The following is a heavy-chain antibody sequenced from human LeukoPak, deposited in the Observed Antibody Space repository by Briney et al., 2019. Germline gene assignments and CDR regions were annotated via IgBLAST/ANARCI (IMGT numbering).Heavy chain of an antibody. CDR3: ARVKLSGYCSGGVCSDAFDI. Sequence: GGSLRLSCAASGITVSNNCMSWVRQAPGKGLEWVSVIYPGGSTFYADSVKGRFTISRDNSKNTLYLQVDSLRDEDAAVYFCARVKLSGYCSGGVCSDAFDIWGRGTMVTVSS. J-gene: IGHJ3*02. CDR2: IYPGGST. CDR1: GITVSNNC. D-gene: IGHD2-8*02. V-gene: IGHV3-53*01.